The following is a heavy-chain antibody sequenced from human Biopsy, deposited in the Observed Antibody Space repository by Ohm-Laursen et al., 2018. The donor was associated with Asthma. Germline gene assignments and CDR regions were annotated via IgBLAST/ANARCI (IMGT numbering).Heavy chain of an antibody. J-gene: IGHJ6*02. V-gene: IGHV3-9*01. CDR2: ICWNSGNI. CDR3: AKDMGAGGNDPDSFIGYYGMDV. Sequence: SLRLSCAASGFRFDDYAMYWVRQAPGKGLEWVAGICWNSGNIGYAVSVKGRFIVYRDNVKNSLYLQMNSLRAEDTALYYCAKDMGAGGNDPDSFIGYYGMDVRGQGTTVTVSS. CDR1: GFRFDDYA. D-gene: IGHD3-16*01.